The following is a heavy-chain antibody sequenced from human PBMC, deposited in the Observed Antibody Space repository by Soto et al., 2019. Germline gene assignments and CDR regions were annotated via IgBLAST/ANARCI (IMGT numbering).Heavy chain of an antibody. V-gene: IGHV1-24*01. J-gene: IGHJ6*02. D-gene: IGHD2-15*01. CDR3: ATPGYCSGGSCPLDYYGMDV. CDR2: FDPEDGET. Sequence: VQLVQSGAEVKKPGASVKVSCKVSGYTLTELSMHWVRQAPGKGLEWMGGFDPEDGETIYAQRFQGRVTMTEDTSTETAYMELSSLRSEDTAVYYCATPGYCSGGSCPLDYYGMDVWGQGTTVTVSS. CDR1: GYTLTELS.